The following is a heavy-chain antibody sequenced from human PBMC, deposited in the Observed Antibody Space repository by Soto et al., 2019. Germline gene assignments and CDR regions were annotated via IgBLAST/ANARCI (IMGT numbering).Heavy chain of an antibody. V-gene: IGHV3-21*01. Sequence: GGSLRLSCAASGFTFSSYSMNWVRQAPGKGLEWVSSISSSSSYIYYADSVKGRFTISRDNAKNSLYLQMNSLRAEDTAVYYCARDWKYSYGNDYYYYGMDVWGQGTTVTVSS. CDR2: ISSSSSYI. D-gene: IGHD5-18*01. J-gene: IGHJ6*02. CDR3: ARDWKYSYGNDYYYYGMDV. CDR1: GFTFSSYS.